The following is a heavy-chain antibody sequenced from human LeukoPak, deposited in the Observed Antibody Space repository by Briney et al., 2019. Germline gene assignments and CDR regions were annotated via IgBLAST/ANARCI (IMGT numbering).Heavy chain of an antibody. CDR3: ARLRAAAAGL. V-gene: IGHV4-34*01. Sequence: SETLSLTCTVSGGSVNSGGYYWSWIRQPPGKGLEWIGEINHSGSTNYNPSLKSRVTISVDTSKNQFSLKLSSVTAADTAVYYCARLRAAAAGLWGQGTLVTVSS. CDR2: INHSGST. D-gene: IGHD6-13*01. J-gene: IGHJ4*02. CDR1: GGSVNSGGYY.